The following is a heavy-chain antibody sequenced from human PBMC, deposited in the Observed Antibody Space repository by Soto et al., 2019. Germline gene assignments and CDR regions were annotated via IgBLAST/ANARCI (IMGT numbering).Heavy chain of an antibody. CDR1: GYTFTGYY. J-gene: IGHJ6*02. CDR2: INPNSGGT. CDR3: ARDLKQVLRYFDWSPYYGMDV. V-gene: IGHV1-2*04. Sequence: ASVKVSCKASGYTFTGYYMHWVRQAPGQGLEWMGWINPNSGGTNYAQKFQGWVTMTRDTSISTAYMELSRLRSDDTAVYYCARDLKQVLRYFDWSPYYGMDVWGQGTTVTVSS. D-gene: IGHD3-9*01.